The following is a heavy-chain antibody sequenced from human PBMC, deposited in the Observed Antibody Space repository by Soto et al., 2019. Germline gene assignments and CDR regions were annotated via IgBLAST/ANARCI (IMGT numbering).Heavy chain of an antibody. CDR1: GDSISNGGYS. CDR3: ARRGMGTIDS. J-gene: IGHJ4*02. CDR2: IYHSGST. D-gene: IGHD2-2*01. V-gene: IGHV4-30-2*01. Sequence: QLQLQESGSGLVRPSETLSLSCAVSGDSISNGGYSWSWIRQPPGKGLEWIGYIYHSGSTYYNPSLKSRVTISVDRSKNQFSLKLSSVTAADTAVHYCARRGMGTIDSWGQGTLVIVSS.